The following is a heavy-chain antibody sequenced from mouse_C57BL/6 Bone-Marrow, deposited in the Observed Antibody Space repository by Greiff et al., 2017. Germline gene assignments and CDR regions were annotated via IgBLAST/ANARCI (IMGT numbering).Heavy chain of an antibody. CDR3: TRGRAWFAY. CDR1: GFNIKDDY. V-gene: IGHV14-4*01. J-gene: IGHJ3*01. D-gene: IGHD1-1*01. CDR2: IDPENGDT. Sequence: VQLQQSGAELVRPGASVKLSCTASGFNIKDDYMNWVKQRPEQGLEWIGRIDPENGDTEYASKFQGKATITADTSSNTAYLQLSSLASEDTAVYYCTRGRAWFAYWGQGTLVTVSA.